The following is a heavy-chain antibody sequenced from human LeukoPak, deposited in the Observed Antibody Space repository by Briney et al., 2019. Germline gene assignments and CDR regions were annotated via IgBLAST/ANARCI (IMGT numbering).Heavy chain of an antibody. V-gene: IGHV4-4*07. CDR3: AREGRGRRGYRGYVQTWFDP. CDR2: IYTSGST. J-gene: IGHJ5*02. CDR1: GGSISSYY. D-gene: IGHD5-12*01. Sequence: SETLSLTCTVSGGSISSYYWSWIRQPAGKGLEWIGRIYTSGSTNYNPSLKSRVTMSVDTSKNQFSLKLSSVTAADTAVYYCAREGRGRRGYRGYVQTWFDPWGQGTLVTVSS.